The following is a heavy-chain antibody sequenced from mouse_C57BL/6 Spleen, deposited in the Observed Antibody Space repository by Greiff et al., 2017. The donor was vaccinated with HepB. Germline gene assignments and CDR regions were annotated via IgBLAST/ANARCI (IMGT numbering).Heavy chain of an antibody. CDR2: ISYSGST. Sequence: VQLQQSGPGMVKPSQSLSLTCTVTGYSITSGYDWHWIRHFPGNKLEWMGYISYSGSTNYNPSLKSRISITHDTSKNHFFLKLNSVTTEDTATYYCARGGTSYYFDYWGQGTTLTVSS. J-gene: IGHJ2*01. V-gene: IGHV3-1*01. CDR1: GYSITSGYD. CDR3: ARGGTSYYFDY.